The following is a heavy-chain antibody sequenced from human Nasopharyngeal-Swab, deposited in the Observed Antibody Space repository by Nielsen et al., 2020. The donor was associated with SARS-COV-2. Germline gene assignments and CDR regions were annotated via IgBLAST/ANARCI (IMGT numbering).Heavy chain of an antibody. V-gene: IGHV1-69*13. CDR2: IIPMFGTA. CDR1: GGTFSSHA. CDR3: ARDKSAALTPRSQYCFDY. Sequence: SVKVSCKASGGTFSSHAISWVRQAPGQGLEWMGGIIPMFGTANYAQKFQGRVTITADESTSTAYVELSSLRSEDTAVYYCARDKSAALTPRSQYCFDYWGQGTLVTVSS. J-gene: IGHJ4*02. D-gene: IGHD6-6*01.